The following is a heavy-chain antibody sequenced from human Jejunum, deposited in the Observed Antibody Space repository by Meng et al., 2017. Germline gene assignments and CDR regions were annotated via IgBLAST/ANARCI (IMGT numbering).Heavy chain of an antibody. J-gene: IGHJ4*02. Sequence: QAHLQEPGPGLVKPSGTLSLTCEVSGDSISSTNWWDWLRQPPGKGLEWIGEIYHSGRTNFNPSLESRVTISVDESKNQFSLTLNSVTAADTAVYYCARGVGDIRVGFDYWGQGILVTVSS. D-gene: IGHD5-12*01. V-gene: IGHV4-4*02. CDR2: IYHSGRT. CDR3: ARGVGDIRVGFDY. CDR1: GDSISSTNW.